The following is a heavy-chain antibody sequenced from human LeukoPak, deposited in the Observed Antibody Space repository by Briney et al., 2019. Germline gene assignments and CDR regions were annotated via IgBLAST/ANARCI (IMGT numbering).Heavy chain of an antibody. CDR2: INPNSGGT. CDR1: GYTFTGYH. J-gene: IGHJ4*02. Sequence: GASVKVSRKASGYTFTGYHMHWVRQAPGQGLEWMGWINPNSGGTNYAQKFQGRVTMTRDTSISTAYMELSRLRSDDTAVYYCARDYGDYLGVDYWGQGTLVTVSS. D-gene: IGHD4-17*01. V-gene: IGHV1-2*02. CDR3: ARDYGDYLGVDY.